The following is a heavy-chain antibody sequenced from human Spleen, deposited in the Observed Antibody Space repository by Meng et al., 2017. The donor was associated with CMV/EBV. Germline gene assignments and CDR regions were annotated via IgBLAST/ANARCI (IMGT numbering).Heavy chain of an antibody. V-gene: IGHV4-38-2*02. J-gene: IGHJ4*02. D-gene: IGHD3-3*01. CDR3: ARGIFGVVDY. CDR2: IHHTGSS. Sequence: SETLSLTCTVSDYSISSGYYWGCVRQPPGKGLEWIGSIHHTGSSYYNPSFKSRVTISVDTSKNQFSLKLTSVTAADTAVYYCARGIFGVVDYWGQGTLVTVSS. CDR1: DYSISSGYY.